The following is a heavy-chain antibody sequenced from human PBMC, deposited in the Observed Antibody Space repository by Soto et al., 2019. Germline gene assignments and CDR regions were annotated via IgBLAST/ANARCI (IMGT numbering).Heavy chain of an antibody. CDR3: AKDFLIVVAGTSFDY. D-gene: IGHD6-19*01. Sequence: EVQLLESGGGLVQPGGSLRLSCAASGFTFSSYAMSWVRQAPGKGLEWVSAISGSAGSTYYADSVKGRFTISRDNSKNTLYLQMNSLRAEDTAVYYCAKDFLIVVAGTSFDYWGQGTLVTVSS. CDR1: GFTFSSYA. CDR2: ISGSAGST. J-gene: IGHJ4*02. V-gene: IGHV3-23*01.